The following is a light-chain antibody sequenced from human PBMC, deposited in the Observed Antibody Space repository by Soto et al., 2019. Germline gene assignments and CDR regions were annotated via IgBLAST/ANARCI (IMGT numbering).Light chain of an antibody. Sequence: VMTQSPATLPVSPGERATLSCRASHRIRSNLAWYQQKTGQAPPMLMFHTSSRVTGLPARFSGSGSGTTDNPTTSSLQSEEFGAYYCQQYNNWSPATFGGGTKVDIK. J-gene: IGKJ4*01. V-gene: IGKV3-15*01. CDR1: HRIRSN. CDR3: QQYNNWSPAT. CDR2: HTS.